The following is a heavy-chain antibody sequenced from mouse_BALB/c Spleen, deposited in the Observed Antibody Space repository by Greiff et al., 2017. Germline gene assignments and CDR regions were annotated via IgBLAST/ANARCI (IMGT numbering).Heavy chain of an antibody. CDR2: ISDGGSYT. CDR3: ARHPGDY. CDR1: GFTFSDYY. V-gene: IGHV5-4*02. J-gene: IGHJ2*01. Sequence: EVHLVESGGGLVKPGGSLKLSCAASGFTFSDYYMYWVRQTPEKRLEWVATISDGGSYTYYPDSVKGRFTISRDNPKNNLYLQMSSLKSEDTAMYYCARHPGDYWGQGTTLTVSS.